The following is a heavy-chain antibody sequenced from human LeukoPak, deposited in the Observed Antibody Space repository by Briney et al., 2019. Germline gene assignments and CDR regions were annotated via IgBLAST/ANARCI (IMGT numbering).Heavy chain of an antibody. D-gene: IGHD2-8*01. CDR1: GGSISSWDYY. J-gene: IGHJ4*02. CDR2: IHSSGST. V-gene: IGHV4-30-4*01. CDR3: ATKPNGVYYFDY. Sequence: PSETLSLTCTVSGGSISSWDYYWSWIRQPPGKGLEWIGYIHSSGSTYYNPSLKSRVTISVDTSKNQFSLRLSSVTAADTAVYYCATKPNGVYYFDYWGQGTLVTVSS.